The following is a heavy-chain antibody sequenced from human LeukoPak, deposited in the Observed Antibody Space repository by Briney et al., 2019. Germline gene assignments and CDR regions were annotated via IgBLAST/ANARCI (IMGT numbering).Heavy chain of an antibody. CDR2: TTGDGSTT. D-gene: IGHD3-10*01. Sequence: PGGSLRLSCAASGFTFSSYRMPWVRQAPGKGLVWVSRTTGDGSTTDYADSVKGRFTISRDNAKNTLYLQMNSLRAEDTAVYYCARSSHYFDHWGQGTLVTVSS. CDR1: GFTFSSYR. V-gene: IGHV3-74*01. J-gene: IGHJ4*02. CDR3: ARSSHYFDH.